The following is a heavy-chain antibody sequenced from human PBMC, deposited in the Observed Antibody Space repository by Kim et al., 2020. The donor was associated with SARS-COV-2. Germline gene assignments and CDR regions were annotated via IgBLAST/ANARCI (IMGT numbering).Heavy chain of an antibody. D-gene: IGHD6-19*01. J-gene: IGHJ4*02. V-gene: IGHV3-21*01. Sequence: YAASTKGRLTNSRDNARASLYLQMNSLRAEDTAVYYCARVLTSGWSYFDYWGQGTLVTVSS. CDR3: ARVLTSGWSYFDY.